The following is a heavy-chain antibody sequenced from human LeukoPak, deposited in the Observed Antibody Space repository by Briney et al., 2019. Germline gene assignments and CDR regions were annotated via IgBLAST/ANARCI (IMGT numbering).Heavy chain of an antibody. D-gene: IGHD4-17*01. CDR1: GDSFSTHY. CDR2: ISSIGST. V-gene: IGHV4-59*11. Sequence: PSETLSLTCSVSGDSFSTHYWTWIRHPPGKGLEWIGYISSIGSTNYNPSLKSRVTITVDTSKKQFSLKMTSVTAADTAVYYCARDPTTVTKGFDVWGQGTMVTVSS. J-gene: IGHJ3*01. CDR3: ARDPTTVTKGFDV.